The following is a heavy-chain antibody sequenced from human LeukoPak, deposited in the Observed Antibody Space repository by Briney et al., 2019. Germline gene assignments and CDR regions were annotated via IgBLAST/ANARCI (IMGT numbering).Heavy chain of an antibody. V-gene: IGHV1-46*01. CDR3: ARVTVAVGNAFVY. CDR1: GYTFTSYY. Sequence: ASVKVSCKASGYTFTSYYIHWVRQAPGQGLEWMGMINPSGGSTSYAQKFQGRVTVTRDTSTSAVYMELSSLRSEDTAVYYCARVTVAVGNAFVYCGQGALVTASS. CDR2: INPSGGST. D-gene: IGHD6-13*01. J-gene: IGHJ4*02.